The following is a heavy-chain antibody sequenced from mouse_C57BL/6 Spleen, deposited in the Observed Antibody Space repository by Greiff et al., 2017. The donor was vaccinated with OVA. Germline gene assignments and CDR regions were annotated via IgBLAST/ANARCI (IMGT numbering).Heavy chain of an antibody. CDR3: ARTGSSHWYFDV. Sequence: EVKLVESGGGLVKPGGSLKLSCAASGFTFSDYGMHWVRQAPEKGLEWVAYISSGSSTIYYADTVKGRFTISRDNAKNTRFLQMTSLRSEDTAMYYCARTGSSHWYFDVWGTGTTVTVSS. J-gene: IGHJ1*03. CDR1: GFTFSDYG. CDR2: ISSGSSTI. V-gene: IGHV5-17*01. D-gene: IGHD1-1*01.